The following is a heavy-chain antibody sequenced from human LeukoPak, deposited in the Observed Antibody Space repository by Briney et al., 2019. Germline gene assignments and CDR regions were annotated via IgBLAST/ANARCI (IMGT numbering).Heavy chain of an antibody. V-gene: IGHV4-34*01. J-gene: IGHJ4*02. CDR1: GGSFSGYY. CDR2: INHSGST. D-gene: IGHD4-17*01. CDR3: AGRTVTTLDY. Sequence: SETLSLTCAVYGGSFSGYYWSWIRQPPGKGLEWIGEINHSGSTNYNPSLKSRVTISVDTSKNQFSLKPSSVTAADTAVYYCAGRTVTTLDYWGQGTLVTVSS.